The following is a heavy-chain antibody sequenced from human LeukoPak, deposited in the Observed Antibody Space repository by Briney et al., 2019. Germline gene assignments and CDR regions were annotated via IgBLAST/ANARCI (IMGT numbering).Heavy chain of an antibody. CDR1: GGSISSGSYY. D-gene: IGHD2-15*01. J-gene: IGHJ4*02. CDR2: IYTSGST. CDR3: ARASWPYSGFDY. V-gene: IGHV4-61*02. Sequence: PSQTLSLTCTVSGGSISSGSYYWSWIRQPAGKGLEWIGRIYTSGSTNYNPSLKSRVTISVDTSKNQFSLKLSSVTAADTAVYYCARASWPYSGFDYWGQGTLVTVSS.